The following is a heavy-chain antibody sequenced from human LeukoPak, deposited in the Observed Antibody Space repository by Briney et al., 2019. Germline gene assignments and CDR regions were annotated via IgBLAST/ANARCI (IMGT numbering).Heavy chain of an antibody. Sequence: SETLSLTCTVSGGSISSNSYYWGWIRQPPGKGLEWIGSIYHSGSTYYNPSLKSRFTISVDTSKNQFSLKLSSVTAADTAVYYCARHISIFPYYMDVWGKGTTVTVSS. CDR3: ARHISIFPYYMDV. D-gene: IGHD3-3*01. J-gene: IGHJ6*03. V-gene: IGHV4-39*01. CDR1: GGSISSNSYY. CDR2: IYHSGST.